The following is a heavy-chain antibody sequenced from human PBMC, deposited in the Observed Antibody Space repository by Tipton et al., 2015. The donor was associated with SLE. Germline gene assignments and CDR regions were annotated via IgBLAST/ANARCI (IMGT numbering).Heavy chain of an antibody. CDR1: GGSFSGYY. J-gene: IGHJ4*02. CDR2: IKHGGNT. Sequence: TLSLTCAVYGGSFSGYYWSWFRQPPGKGLEWIGEIKHGGNTNYNPSLKSRVTISVDMPKNQFSLKLSSVTAADTAVYYCGGGPLFDYWGQGTLVTVSS. V-gene: IGHV4-34*01. CDR3: GGGPLFDY.